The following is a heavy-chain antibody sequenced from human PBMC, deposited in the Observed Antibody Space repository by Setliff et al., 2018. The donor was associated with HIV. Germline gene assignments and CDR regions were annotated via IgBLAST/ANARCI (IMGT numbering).Heavy chain of an antibody. V-gene: IGHV1-69*10. CDR3: VRGVQSPPHYSYYYMDV. CDR1: GGPFTSSS. J-gene: IGHJ6*03. Sequence: ASVKVSCKASGGPFTSSSISWVRQAPGHGLEWMGGIIPILGVANYAQRFQGKVTITADTSTSTAYMELTSLRFDDTAMYYCVRGVQSPPHYSYYYMDVWGEGTMVTVSS. CDR2: IIPILGVA. D-gene: IGHD3-3*01.